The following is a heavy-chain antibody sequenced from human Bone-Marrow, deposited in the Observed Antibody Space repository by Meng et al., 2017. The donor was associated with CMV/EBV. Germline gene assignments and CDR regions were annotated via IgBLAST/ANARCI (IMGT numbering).Heavy chain of an antibody. CDR3: ARGHGKKLGLYYYYYYGMDV. CDR2: IADSRNT. V-gene: IGHV4-38-2*01. D-gene: IGHD7-27*01. Sequence: SETLSLTCAVSGSSVSRGYYWAWIRQPPGKRLEWIGSIADSRNTYYTPSLQSRLTISVDTSKNQFSLKLSSVTAADTAVYYCARGHGKKLGLYYYYYYGMDVWGQGTTATVPS. J-gene: IGHJ6*02. CDR1: GSSVSRGYY.